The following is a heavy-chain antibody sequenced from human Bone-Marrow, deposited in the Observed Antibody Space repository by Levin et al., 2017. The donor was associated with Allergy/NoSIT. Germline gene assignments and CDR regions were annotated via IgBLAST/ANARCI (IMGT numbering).Heavy chain of an antibody. J-gene: IGHJ4*02. D-gene: IGHD6-13*01. V-gene: IGHV1-2*04. Sequence: ASVKVSCKASGYTFTGYYMHWVRQAPGQGLEWMGWINPNSGGTNYAQKFQGWVTMTRDTSISTAYMELSRLRSDDTAVYYCARGHPQQLARGDLDYWGQGTLVTVSS. CDR2: INPNSGGT. CDR1: GYTFTGYY. CDR3: ARGHPQQLARGDLDY.